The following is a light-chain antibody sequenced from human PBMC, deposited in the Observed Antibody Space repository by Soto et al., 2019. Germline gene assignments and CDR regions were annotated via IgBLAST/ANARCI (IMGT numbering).Light chain of an antibody. J-gene: IGKJ1*01. Sequence: IQLTQSPSTLSASVGDRVTITCRASQSINNHLAWHQQKPGKAPKLLIYDASILESGVPSGFSGSGSGTEFTLTISSLQPDDFATYYCQQYNRYSVTFGQGTKVDIK. V-gene: IGKV1-5*01. CDR2: DAS. CDR3: QQYNRYSVT. CDR1: QSINNH.